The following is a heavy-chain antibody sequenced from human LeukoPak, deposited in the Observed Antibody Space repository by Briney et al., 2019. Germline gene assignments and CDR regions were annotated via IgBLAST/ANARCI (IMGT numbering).Heavy chain of an antibody. CDR1: GGSISSSSYC. D-gene: IGHD3-22*01. V-gene: IGHV4-39*07. Sequence: SETLSLTWTVAGGSISSSSYCWGWIRQPPGKGLEWFVRIYYSGSTYYNPSLNSRVTISVDTSKNPFSLKLSSVSAADTAVYYCARDRHDSSGYYPYYFDYWGQGTLVTVSS. J-gene: IGHJ4*02. CDR2: IYYSGST. CDR3: ARDRHDSSGYYPYYFDY.